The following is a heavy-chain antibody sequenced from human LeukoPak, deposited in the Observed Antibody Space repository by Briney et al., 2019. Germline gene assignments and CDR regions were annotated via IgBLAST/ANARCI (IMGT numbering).Heavy chain of an antibody. CDR2: INPNSGAT. D-gene: IGHD5-12*01. J-gene: IGHJ4*02. CDR3: ARSGITTIPNFDY. V-gene: IGHV1-2*02. Sequence: SVKFSCKASGYTFSGYYIHWVRQAPGQGLEWMGWINPNSGATNNAQKFQGRVTVNRDRSISTVYMDLNKLRSDDTAVYYCARSGITTIPNFDYWGQGSLVTVSS. CDR1: GYTFSGYY.